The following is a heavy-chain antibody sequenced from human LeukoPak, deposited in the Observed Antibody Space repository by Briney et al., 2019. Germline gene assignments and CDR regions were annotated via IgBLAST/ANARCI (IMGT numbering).Heavy chain of an antibody. CDR2: INYSGST. Sequence: SETLSLTCTVSGGSISSSSYYWGWIRQPPGKGLEWIGSINYSGSTYYNPSLKSRVTISVGTSKNQFSLKLSSVTAADTAVYYCARDPPRNTRPKQYNWFDPWGQGTLVTVSS. J-gene: IGHJ5*02. CDR1: GGSISSSSYY. CDR3: ARDPPRNTRPKQYNWFDP. V-gene: IGHV4-39*07. D-gene: IGHD3-10*01.